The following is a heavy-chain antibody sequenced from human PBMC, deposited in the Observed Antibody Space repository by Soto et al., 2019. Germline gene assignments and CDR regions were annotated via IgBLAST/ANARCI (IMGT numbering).Heavy chain of an antibody. CDR1: GGSFSGYY. CDR3: ARIDTAMALAFDY. CDR2: INHSGST. D-gene: IGHD5-18*01. Sequence: QVQLQQWGAGLLKPSETLSLTCAVYGGSFSGYYWSWIRQPPGKGLEWIGEINHSGSTNYNPSLKSRVTILVDTSKNQFSLKLSSVTAADTAVYYCARIDTAMALAFDYWGQGTLVTVSS. V-gene: IGHV4-34*01. J-gene: IGHJ4*02.